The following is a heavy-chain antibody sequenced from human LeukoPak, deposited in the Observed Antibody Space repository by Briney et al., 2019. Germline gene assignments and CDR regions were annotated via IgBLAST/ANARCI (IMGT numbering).Heavy chain of an antibody. D-gene: IGHD6-6*01. CDR3: VRDQGSWSIAAHLDTFDM. CDR2: ITSSSSAK. CDR1: GFTFSTSG. Sequence: GGSLRLSCAASGFTFSTSGMNWVRQAPGKGLEWASYITSSSSAKYYAASVRGRFTISRGNAKNSLYLQMNSLTAEDTAVYFCVRDQGSWSIAAHLDTFDMWGQGTMVTVSS. V-gene: IGHV3-48*01. J-gene: IGHJ3*02.